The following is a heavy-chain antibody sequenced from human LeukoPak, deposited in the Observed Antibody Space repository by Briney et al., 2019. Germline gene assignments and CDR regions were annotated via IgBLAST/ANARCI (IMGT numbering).Heavy chain of an antibody. CDR3: ARQVGGNRWYSDF. V-gene: IGHV4-39*01. Sequence: SETLSLTCTVSGGSISSSDYHWGWIRQPPGRGLEWLGIIYHSGSTHQNPSLKSRVTISVDTSKNQFYLKLSSVTASDTAVYFCARQVGGNRWYSDFWGQGTLVTVSS. J-gene: IGHJ4*02. CDR1: GGSISSSDYH. CDR2: IYHSGST. D-gene: IGHD4-23*01.